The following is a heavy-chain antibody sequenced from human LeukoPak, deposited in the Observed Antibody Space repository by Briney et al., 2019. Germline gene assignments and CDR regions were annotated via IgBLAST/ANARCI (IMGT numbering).Heavy chain of an antibody. CDR1: GYSFTSYW. CDR3: ASPAKRDCSGGSCYPGGAFDI. J-gene: IGHJ3*02. Sequence: GESLKISCKGSGYSFTSYWIGWVRQMPGKGLEWMGIIYPGDSDTRYSPSFQGQVTISADKSISTAYLQWSSLKASDTAIYYCASPAKRDCSGGSCYPGGAFDIWGQGTMVTVSS. CDR2: IYPGDSDT. V-gene: IGHV5-51*01. D-gene: IGHD2-15*01.